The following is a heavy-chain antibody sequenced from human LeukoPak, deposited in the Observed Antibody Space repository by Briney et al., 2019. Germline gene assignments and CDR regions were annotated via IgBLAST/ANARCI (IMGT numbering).Heavy chain of an antibody. J-gene: IGHJ4*02. CDR2: ISSSGSTI. V-gene: IGHV3-48*03. Sequence: PGGSLRLSCAASGFTFSSYEMNWVRQAPGKGLEWVSYISSSGSTIYYADSVKGRFTISRDNAKNSLYLQMNSLRAEDTAVYYCASWGEVGSSNFDYWGQGTLVTVSS. CDR3: ASWGEVGSSNFDY. D-gene: IGHD2-2*01. CDR1: GFTFSSYE.